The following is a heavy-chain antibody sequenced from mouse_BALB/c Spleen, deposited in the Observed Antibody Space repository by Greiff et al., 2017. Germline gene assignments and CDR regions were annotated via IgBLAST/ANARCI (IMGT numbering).Heavy chain of an antibody. Sequence: VQLQQSGAELARPGASVKLSCKASGYTFTSYWMQWVKQRPGQGPEWIGAIYPGDGDTRYTQKFKGKATLTADKSSSTAYMQLSSLASEDSAVYYCARPSPYYAMDYWGQGTSVTVSS. V-gene: IGHV1-87*01. CDR3: ARPSPYYAMDY. CDR1: GYTFTSYW. J-gene: IGHJ4*01. CDR2: IYPGDGDT. D-gene: IGHD6-1*01.